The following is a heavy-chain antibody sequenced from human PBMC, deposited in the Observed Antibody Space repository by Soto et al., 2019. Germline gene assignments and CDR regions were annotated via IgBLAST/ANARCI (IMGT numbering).Heavy chain of an antibody. D-gene: IGHD3-3*01. J-gene: IGHJ6*02. CDR1: GFSISEYG. CDR3: ARNAPEGGFLEWLQHYAGMDV. Sequence: GESLKISCAVSGFSISEYGVTWVRQPPGKGLEWVSGFSGGRGGTFYADSVRGRFTISRDNSRNMVYLQMDSLRSEDTAVYYCARNAPEGGFLEWLQHYAGMDVWGQGTTVTVSS. CDR2: FSGGRGGT. V-gene: IGHV3-23*01.